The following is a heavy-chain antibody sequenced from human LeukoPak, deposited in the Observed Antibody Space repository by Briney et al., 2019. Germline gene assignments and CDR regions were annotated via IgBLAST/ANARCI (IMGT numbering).Heavy chain of an antibody. Sequence: GGSLRLSCAASGFTVSSNYMSWVRQAPGKGLEWVSVIYSGGSTYYGDSGKGRFTISRDSSKNTLYLQMNSLRAEDTAVYYCARDRLTGTTPWFDPWGQGTLVTVSS. CDR1: GFTVSSNY. D-gene: IGHD1-7*01. CDR3: ARDRLTGTTPWFDP. J-gene: IGHJ5*02. V-gene: IGHV3-66*02. CDR2: IYSGGST.